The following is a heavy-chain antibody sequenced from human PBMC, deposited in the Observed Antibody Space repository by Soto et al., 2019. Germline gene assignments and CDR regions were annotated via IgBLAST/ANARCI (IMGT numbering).Heavy chain of an antibody. CDR3: ARGCCYDFWSGYRILDY. D-gene: IGHD3-3*01. J-gene: IGHJ4*02. V-gene: IGHV4-34*01. Sequence: SETLSLTCAVYGGSFSGDDWSWIRQPPGKGLEWIGEINHSGSTNYNPSLKSRVTISVDTSKNQFSLKLSSVTAADTAVYYCARGCCYDFWSGYRILDYWGQGTLVTVSS. CDR2: INHSGST. CDR1: GGSFSGDD.